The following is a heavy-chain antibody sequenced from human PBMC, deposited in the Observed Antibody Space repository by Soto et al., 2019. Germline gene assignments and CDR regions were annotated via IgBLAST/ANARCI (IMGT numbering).Heavy chain of an antibody. Sequence: PGGSLSLSCAASGFTSSSYAMTWVRRAPGKGLEWVSSISGDGGSTYYADSVKGRFTISRDNSKNTLYLQMNSLRAEDTAVYYCAKDSPVTTKKPYFFDYWGQGTLVTVSS. CDR2: ISGDGGST. D-gene: IGHD4-17*01. CDR3: AKDSPVTTKKPYFFDY. J-gene: IGHJ4*02. V-gene: IGHV3-23*01. CDR1: GFTSSSYA.